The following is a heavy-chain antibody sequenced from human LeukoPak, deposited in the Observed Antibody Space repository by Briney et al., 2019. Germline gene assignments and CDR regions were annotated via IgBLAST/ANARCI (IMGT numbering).Heavy chain of an antibody. V-gene: IGHV4-34*01. J-gene: IGHJ4*02. CDR1: GGSFSGYY. CDR2: INHSGST. CDR3: ARAPPSYSGSYYGY. D-gene: IGHD1-26*01. Sequence: PSETLSLTCAVYGGSFSGYYWSWIRQPPGKGLEWIGEINHSGSTNYNPSLKSRVTISVDTSKNQFSLKLSSVTAADTAVYYCARAPPSYSGSYYGYWGQGTLVTVSS.